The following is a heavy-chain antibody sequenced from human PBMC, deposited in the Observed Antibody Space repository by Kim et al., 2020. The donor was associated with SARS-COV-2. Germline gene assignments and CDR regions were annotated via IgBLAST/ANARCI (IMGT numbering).Heavy chain of an antibody. J-gene: IGHJ6*02. CDR3: ARDKKRPYGMDV. D-gene: IGHD6-25*01. V-gene: IGHV1-46*01. Sequence: SHAQKFQGRVTMTRDTSTRTVYMELSSLRSEDTAVYYCARDKKRPYGMDVWGQGTTVTVSS.